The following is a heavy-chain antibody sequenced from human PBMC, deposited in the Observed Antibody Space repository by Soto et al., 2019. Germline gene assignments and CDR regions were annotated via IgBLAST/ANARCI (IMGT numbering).Heavy chain of an antibody. Sequence: PSETLSLTCAVYGGSFSGYYWSRIRQPPGKGLEWIGEINHSGSTNYNPSLKSRVTISVDTSKNQFSLKLSSVTAADTAVYYCATPIAAAGSAEYFQHWGQGTLVTVSS. J-gene: IGHJ1*01. V-gene: IGHV4-34*01. CDR3: ATPIAAAGSAEYFQH. CDR2: INHSGST. D-gene: IGHD6-13*01. CDR1: GGSFSGYY.